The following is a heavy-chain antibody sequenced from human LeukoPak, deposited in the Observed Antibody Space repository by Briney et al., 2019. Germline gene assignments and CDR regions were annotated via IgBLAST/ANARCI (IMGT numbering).Heavy chain of an antibody. D-gene: IGHD6-19*01. CDR1: GFTFSNAW. J-gene: IGHJ3*02. Sequence: GGSLRLSCAASGFTFSNAWMSWVRQAPGKGLEWVGRTKSKTDGGTTDYAAPVKGRFTISRDDSKNTLYLQMNSLRAEDTAVYYCARVESSGWTDAFDIWGQGTMVTVSS. CDR2: TKSKTDGGTT. CDR3: ARVESSGWTDAFDI. V-gene: IGHV3-15*01.